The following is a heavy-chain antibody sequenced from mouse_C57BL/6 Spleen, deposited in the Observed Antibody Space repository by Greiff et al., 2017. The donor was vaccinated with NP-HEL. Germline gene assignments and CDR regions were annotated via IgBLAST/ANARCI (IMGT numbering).Heavy chain of an antibody. CDR1: GFTFSSYA. CDR3: AREEVTTVEAWFAY. D-gene: IGHD1-1*01. Sequence: EVKVVESGGGLVKPGGSLKLSCAASGFTFSSYAMSWVRQTPEKRLEWVATISDGGSYTYYPDNVKGRFTISRDNAKNNLYRQMSHLKSEDTAMYYCAREEVTTVEAWFAYWGQGTLVTVSA. J-gene: IGHJ3*01. V-gene: IGHV5-4*01. CDR2: ISDGGSYT.